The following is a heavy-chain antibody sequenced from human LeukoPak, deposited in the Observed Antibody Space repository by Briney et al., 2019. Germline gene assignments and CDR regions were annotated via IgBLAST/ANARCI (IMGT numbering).Heavy chain of an antibody. V-gene: IGHV3-53*01. J-gene: IGHJ6*02. CDR2: IYSGGST. CDR1: GFTFSSYA. Sequence: PGGSPRLSCAASGFTFSSYAMSWVRQAPGKGLEWVSVIYSGGSTYYADSVKGRFTISRDNSKNTLYLQMNSLRAEDTAVYYCARDFAYYYDSSGYYPGLDVWGQGTTVTVSS. CDR3: ARDFAYYYDSSGYYPGLDV. D-gene: IGHD3-22*01.